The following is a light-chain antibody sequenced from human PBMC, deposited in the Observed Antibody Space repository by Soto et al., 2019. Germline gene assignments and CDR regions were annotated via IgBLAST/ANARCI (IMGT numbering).Light chain of an antibody. CDR2: DAS. Sequence: DIQMPQSPSTLSASVGDRVTITCRASQSISSWLAWYQQTPGKAPKLLIYDASSLESGVPSRFSGSGSGPEFTLAISSLQPDDFATYYCQQYNSYSWTFGQGTKVESK. J-gene: IGKJ1*01. CDR1: QSISSW. V-gene: IGKV1-5*01. CDR3: QQYNSYSWT.